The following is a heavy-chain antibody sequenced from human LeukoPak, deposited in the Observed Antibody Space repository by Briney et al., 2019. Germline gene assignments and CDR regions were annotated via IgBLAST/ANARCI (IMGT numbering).Heavy chain of an antibody. CDR2: NNTNSGGT. D-gene: IGHD4-17*01. V-gene: IGHV1-2*06. CDR1: GYTFTGYY. CDR3: ARSPDYGDGY. Sequence: ASVKVSCKASGYTFTGYYMHWVRQAPAQGREWVGRNNTNSGGTNDAKNFQSRVTMTRDTSISTAYMELSRLRSDVTAVYYCARSPDYGDGYWGQGTLVTVSS. J-gene: IGHJ4*02.